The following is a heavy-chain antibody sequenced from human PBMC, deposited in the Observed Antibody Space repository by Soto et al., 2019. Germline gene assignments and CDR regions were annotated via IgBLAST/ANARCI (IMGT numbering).Heavy chain of an antibody. CDR3: ARESSSGSYLYYYYYMDV. Sequence: SLRLSCAASGFTFDDYGMSWVRQAPGKGLEWVSGINWNGGSTGYADSVKGRFTISRDNAKNSLYLQMNSLRAEDTALYHCARESSSGSYLYYYYYMDVWGKATTVTVSS. CDR2: INWNGGST. V-gene: IGHV3-20*01. D-gene: IGHD3-10*01. J-gene: IGHJ6*03. CDR1: GFTFDDYG.